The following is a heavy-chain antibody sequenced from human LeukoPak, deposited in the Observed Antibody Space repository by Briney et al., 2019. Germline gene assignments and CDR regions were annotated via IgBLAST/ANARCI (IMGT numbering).Heavy chain of an antibody. Sequence: GGSLRLSCAASGFTFTDYYMSWVRQAPGKGLEWVSVIYSGGSTYYADSVKGRFTISRDNSKNTLYLQMNSLRAEDTAVYYCARTTVTTGYYFDYWGQGTLVTVSS. D-gene: IGHD4-17*01. CDR2: IYSGGST. CDR1: GFTFTDYY. CDR3: ARTTVTTGYYFDY. J-gene: IGHJ4*02. V-gene: IGHV3-53*01.